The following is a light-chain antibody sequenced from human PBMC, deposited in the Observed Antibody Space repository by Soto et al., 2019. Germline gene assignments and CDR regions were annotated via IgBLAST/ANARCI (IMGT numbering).Light chain of an antibody. J-gene: IGLJ1*01. CDR3: SSYTSSSTLGV. V-gene: IGLV2-14*01. CDR1: SSDVGGYNY. CDR2: EVN. Sequence: QSALTQPASVSGSPGQSSTISCTGTSSDVGGYNYVSWYQQHPGKAPKLMIYEVNNRPSGVSNRFSGSKSGSTASLTISGLQAEDEADYYCSSYTSSSTLGVFGTGTKLTVL.